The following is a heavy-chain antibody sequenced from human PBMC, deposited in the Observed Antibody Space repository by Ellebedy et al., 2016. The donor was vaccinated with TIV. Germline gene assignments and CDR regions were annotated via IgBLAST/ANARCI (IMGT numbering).Heavy chain of an antibody. V-gene: IGHV4-59*01. CDR1: GGSISSYY. D-gene: IGHD4-17*01. CDR2: IYYSGST. CDR3: ARGPDYGDYYFDY. J-gene: IGHJ4*02. Sequence: SETLSLXXTVSGGSISSYYWSWIRQPPGKGLAWIGYIYYSGSTNYNPSLKSRVTIPVDTSKNQFPLKLSSVTAADTAVYYCARGPDYGDYYFDYWGQGTLVTVSS.